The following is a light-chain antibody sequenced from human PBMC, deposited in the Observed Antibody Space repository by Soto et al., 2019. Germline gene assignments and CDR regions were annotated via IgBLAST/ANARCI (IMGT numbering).Light chain of an antibody. CDR3: QSFDSALLAYV. CDR2: DDN. V-gene: IGLV2-8*01. J-gene: IGLJ1*01. CDR1: SNDVGGYNY. Sequence: QSVLTQPPSASGSPGQSVTISCTGTSNDVGGYNYVSWYQQHPGKAPKLLIFDDNVRPSGVPDRFSASKSGTTASLAITGLQTEDEADYYCQSFDSALLAYVFGTGTKVTVL.